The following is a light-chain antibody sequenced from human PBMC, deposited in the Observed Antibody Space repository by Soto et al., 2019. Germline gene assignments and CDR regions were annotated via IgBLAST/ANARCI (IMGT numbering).Light chain of an antibody. Sequence: EIVMTQSPATLSVSPGERATLSCRASQSVSSNLAWYQQKPGQAPRLLIYGASTRATGIPARFSGSGSGTEFTLTFSSLQFEDFAVYYCQQYNNWPPITFGQGTKVDIK. V-gene: IGKV3-15*01. CDR2: GAS. J-gene: IGKJ2*01. CDR1: QSVSSN. CDR3: QQYNNWPPIT.